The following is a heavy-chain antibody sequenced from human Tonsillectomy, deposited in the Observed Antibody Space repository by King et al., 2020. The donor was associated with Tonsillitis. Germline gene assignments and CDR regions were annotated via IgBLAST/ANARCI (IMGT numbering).Heavy chain of an antibody. CDR2: ISSSGSTI. Sequence: VQLVESGGGLVQPGGSLRLSCAASGFTFSSYEMNWVRQAPGKGLEWVSYISSSGSTISYAGSVKGRFTISRDNAKNSLFLQMNSLRAEDTAVYYCARGPRNDFSSDLAGTPFDYWGQGTLVTVSS. CDR1: GFTFSSYE. D-gene: IGHD3-3*01. V-gene: IGHV3-48*03. J-gene: IGHJ4*02. CDR3: ARGPRNDFSSDLAGTPFDY.